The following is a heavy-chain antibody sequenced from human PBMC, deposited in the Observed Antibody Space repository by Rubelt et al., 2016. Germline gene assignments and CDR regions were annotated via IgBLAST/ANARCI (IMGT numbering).Heavy chain of an antibody. J-gene: IGHJ4*01. CDR1: GFTLNNYW. CDR2: IKYDGSAT. Sequence: GFTLNNYWMHWVRQAPGKGLVWVSEIKYDGSATNYADSVRGRFTISRDNAKNTLYLQMNSLRAEDTAVYYCARRENIAAAGTLDYWGLGTLVTVSS. D-gene: IGHD6-13*01. V-gene: IGHV3-74*01. CDR3: ARRENIAAAGTLDY.